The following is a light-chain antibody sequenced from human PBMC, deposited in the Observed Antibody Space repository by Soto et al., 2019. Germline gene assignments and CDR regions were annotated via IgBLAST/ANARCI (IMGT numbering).Light chain of an antibody. V-gene: IGLV2-14*01. CDR3: SSFTSSSTGV. CDR1: SSDVGGYNS. CDR2: EVT. J-gene: IGLJ3*02. Sequence: QSALTQPASVSGSPGQSITISCTGTSSDVGGYNSVSWYQHHPGEAPNLMIYEVTNRPSGVSNRFSGSKSGNTASLTISGLQAEDEADYYCSSFTSSSTGVFGGGTQLTVL.